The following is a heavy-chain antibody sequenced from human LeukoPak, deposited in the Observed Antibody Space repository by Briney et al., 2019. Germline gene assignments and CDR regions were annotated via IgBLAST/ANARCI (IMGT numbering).Heavy chain of an antibody. V-gene: IGHV1-8*01. CDR1: GYTFTSYD. D-gene: IGHD2-15*01. J-gene: IGHJ4*02. Sequence: SVKVSCKASGYTFTSYDVNWVRQATGQGLEWMGWVNPNIGHTGYAQKFQGRVTMTTNTSISTAYMELSSLRSEDTAVYYCARGAPGSYCSGGSCPYFDYWGQGTLVSVSS. CDR2: VNPNIGHT. CDR3: ARGAPGSYCSGGSCPYFDY.